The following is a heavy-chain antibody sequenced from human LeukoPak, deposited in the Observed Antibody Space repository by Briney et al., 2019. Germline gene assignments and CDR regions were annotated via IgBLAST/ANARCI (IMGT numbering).Heavy chain of an antibody. CDR1: GGSISSHY. V-gene: IGHV4-59*11. Sequence: SETLSLTCTVSGGSISSHYWSWIRQPPGKGLEWIGYIYYSGSTNYNPSLKSRVTISVDTSKNQFSLKLSSVTAADTAVYYCARAGLVTYWFDLWGQGTLVTVYS. J-gene: IGHJ5*02. CDR3: ARAGLVTYWFDL. CDR2: IYYSGST. D-gene: IGHD2-21*02.